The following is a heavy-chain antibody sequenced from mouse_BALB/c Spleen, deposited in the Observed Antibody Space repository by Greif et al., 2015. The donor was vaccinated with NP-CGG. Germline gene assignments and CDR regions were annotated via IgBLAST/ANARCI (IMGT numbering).Heavy chain of an antibody. V-gene: IGHV1S81*02. CDR1: GYTFTSYY. CDR3: TRSDGYYWYFDV. Sequence: QVQLQQSEAELVKPGASVKLSCKASGYTFTSYYMYWVKQRPGQGLEWIGEINHSNGGTNFNEKFKSKATLTVDKSSSTAYMQLSSLTSEDCAVYYCTRSDGYYWYFDVWGAGTTVTVSS. CDR2: INHSNGGT. D-gene: IGHD2-3*01. J-gene: IGHJ1*01.